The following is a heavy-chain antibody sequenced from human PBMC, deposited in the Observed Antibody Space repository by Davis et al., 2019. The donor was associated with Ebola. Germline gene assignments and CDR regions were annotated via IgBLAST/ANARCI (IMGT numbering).Heavy chain of an antibody. J-gene: IGHJ5*02. CDR3: ARGGYCSSTSCSNWFDP. V-gene: IGHV3-23*01. CDR1: GFTFSSYA. Sequence: GESLKISCAASGFTFSSYAMSWVRQAPGKGLEWVSAISGSGGSTYYADSVKGRFTISRDNSKNTLYLQMNSLRAEDTAVYYCARGGYCSSTSCSNWFDPWGQGTLVTVSS. CDR2: ISGSGGST. D-gene: IGHD2-2*01.